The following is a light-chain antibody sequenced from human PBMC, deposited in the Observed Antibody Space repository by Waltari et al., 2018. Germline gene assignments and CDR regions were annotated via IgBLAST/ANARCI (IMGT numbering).Light chain of an antibody. J-gene: IGKJ4*01. CDR2: GAS. CDR3: QQSYSSPLLT. V-gene: IGKV1-39*01. Sequence: DIQMTQSPSSLSASVGDRVTITCRASQSISTYLHWYQQKPGKAPKVLIYGASNLQSGVPSRFSGSGSGTEFTLTISSLQPEDFATYYCQQSYSSPLLTFGGGSKVEIK. CDR1: QSISTY.